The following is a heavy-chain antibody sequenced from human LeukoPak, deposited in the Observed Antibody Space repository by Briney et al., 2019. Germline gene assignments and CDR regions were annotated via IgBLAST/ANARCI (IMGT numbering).Heavy chain of an antibody. Sequence: QPGGSLRLSCAASGFTFSSYAMSWVRQAPGKGLEWVSAISGSGGSTYYADSVKGRFTISRGNSKNTLYLQMNSLRAEDTAVYYCAKARTGYSSSCDYWGQGTLVTVSS. CDR1: GFTFSSYA. J-gene: IGHJ4*02. CDR2: ISGSGGST. CDR3: AKARTGYSSSCDY. V-gene: IGHV3-23*01. D-gene: IGHD6-13*01.